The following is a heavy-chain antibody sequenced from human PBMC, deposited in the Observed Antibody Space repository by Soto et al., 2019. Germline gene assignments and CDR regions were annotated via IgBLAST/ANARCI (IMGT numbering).Heavy chain of an antibody. CDR3: ARACITRVRGVINWFDP. CDR2: TYYWSKWYN. V-gene: IGHV6-1*01. Sequence: SQTLSLTCAISGDSVSSNSAAWNWIRQSPSRGLEWLGRTYYWSKWYNDDAVSVKSRITINPDTSKNQFSLQLNCVTPEDTAVYYCARACITRVRGVINWFDPWGQGTLVTVSS. J-gene: IGHJ5*02. D-gene: IGHD3-10*01. CDR1: GDSVSSNSAA.